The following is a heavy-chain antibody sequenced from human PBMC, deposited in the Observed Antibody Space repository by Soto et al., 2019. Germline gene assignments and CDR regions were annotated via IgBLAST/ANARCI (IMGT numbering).Heavy chain of an antibody. Sequence: PGGSLRLSCAASGFTFSSYEMNWVRQAPGKGLEWVSYISSSGSTIYYADSVKGRFTISRDNAKNSLYLQMNSLRAEDTAVYYCARSGSYYYDSSGYENDYWGQGTPVTVSS. CDR1: GFTFSSYE. J-gene: IGHJ4*02. CDR2: ISSSGSTI. V-gene: IGHV3-48*03. D-gene: IGHD3-22*01. CDR3: ARSGSYYYDSSGYENDY.